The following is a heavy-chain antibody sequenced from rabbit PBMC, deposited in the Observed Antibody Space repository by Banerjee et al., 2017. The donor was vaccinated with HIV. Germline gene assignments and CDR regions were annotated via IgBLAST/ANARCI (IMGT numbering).Heavy chain of an antibody. Sequence: QEQLVESGGGLVKPGASLTLTCKASGFSFSNKAVMCWVRQAPGKGLEWIACINVVTGKAVYATWAKGRYTFSKTSSTTVTLEMTSLTAADTATYFCARDLTSVIGWNFNLWGPGTLVTVS. CDR1: GFSFSNKAV. D-gene: IGHD1-1*01. CDR3: ARDLTSVIGWNFNL. J-gene: IGHJ4*01. CDR2: INVVTGKA. V-gene: IGHV1S45*01.